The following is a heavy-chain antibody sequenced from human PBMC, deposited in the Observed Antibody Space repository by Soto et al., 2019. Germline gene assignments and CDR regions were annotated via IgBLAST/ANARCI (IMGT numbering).Heavy chain of an antibody. D-gene: IGHD3-3*01. CDR2: IYSTGST. CDR3: ARDQYDFRGGSYYYGMAV. V-gene: IGHV4-61*01. J-gene: IGHJ6*02. CDR1: GGSVSSESHY. Sequence: QVQLQESGPGLVKPSETLSLTCTVSGGSVSSESHYWSWIRQTPGKGLEWIGYIYSTGSTNYNPSLTGRVTMSVDTSRDQVSLRLRSVTRADTAVDYCARDQYDFRGGSYYYGMAVWGQGTKVNVSS.